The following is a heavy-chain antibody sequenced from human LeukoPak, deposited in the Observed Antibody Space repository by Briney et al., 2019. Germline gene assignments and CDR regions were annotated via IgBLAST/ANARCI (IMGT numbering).Heavy chain of an antibody. D-gene: IGHD1-26*01. V-gene: IGHV1-2*06. CDR1: GYTFTNYY. CDR2: IDPNTGGT. Sequence: ASVKVSCKPSGYTFTNYYIHWVRQAPGQGLEWMGRIDPNTGGTKSAKNFQGRFTMTRDTSISTAYMALSGLRSDDTAVYYCASLYDIVGTTVDYWGQGTLATVSS. CDR3: ASLYDIVGTTVDY. J-gene: IGHJ4*02.